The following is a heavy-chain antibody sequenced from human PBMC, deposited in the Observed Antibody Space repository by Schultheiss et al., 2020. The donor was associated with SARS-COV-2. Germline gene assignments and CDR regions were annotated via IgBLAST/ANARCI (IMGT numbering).Heavy chain of an antibody. Sequence: SETLSLTCAVYGGSFSGYYWSWIRQPAGKGLEWIGRIYTSGSTNYNPSLKSRVTMSVDTSKNQFSLKLSSVTAADTAVYYCARDNGRITIFGVNPLDVWGKGTTVTVSS. J-gene: IGHJ6*04. CDR2: IYTSGST. V-gene: IGHV4-4*07. CDR1: GGSFSGYY. CDR3: ARDNGRITIFGVNPLDV. D-gene: IGHD3-3*01.